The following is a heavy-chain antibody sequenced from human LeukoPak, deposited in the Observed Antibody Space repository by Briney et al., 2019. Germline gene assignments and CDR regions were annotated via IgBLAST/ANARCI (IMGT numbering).Heavy chain of an antibody. CDR2: IYYTGHA. V-gene: IGHV4-59*08. CDR3: ARLDFRDGDYVFWY. J-gene: IGHJ4*02. Sequence: SETLSLTCTVSGASISSFYWSWIRQPPGKGLEWIGYIYYTGHASYNPSLKSRVSISVDTSESQFSLILRSVTAADTAVYYCARLDFRDGDYVFWYWGQGTLVTVSS. D-gene: IGHD4-17*01. CDR1: GASISSFY.